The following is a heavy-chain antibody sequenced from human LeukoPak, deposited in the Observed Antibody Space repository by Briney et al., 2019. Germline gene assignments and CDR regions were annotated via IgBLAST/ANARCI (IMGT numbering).Heavy chain of an antibody. J-gene: IGHJ4*02. Sequence: GESLRISCKGSGYSFTSYWVGWVRQMPGKGLEWMGRIDPSDSYTNYSPSFQGHVTISADKSISTAYLQWSSLKASDTAMYHCARHTYYDILTGYWESPYYFDYWGQGTLVTVSS. CDR2: IDPSDSYT. CDR1: GYSFTSYW. D-gene: IGHD3-9*01. CDR3: ARHTYYDILTGYWESPYYFDY. V-gene: IGHV5-10-1*01.